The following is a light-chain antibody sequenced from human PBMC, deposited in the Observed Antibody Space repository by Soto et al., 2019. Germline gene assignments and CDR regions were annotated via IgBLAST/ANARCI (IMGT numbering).Light chain of an antibody. J-gene: IGLJ3*02. CDR2: VVS. V-gene: IGLV2-8*01. CDR1: SVDVGAYDF. CDR3: SSYVGSNRV. Sequence: QSALTQPHSVSGSPGQSVTISCTGTSVDVGAYDFVSWYQQHPGKAPKLLIYVVSGRPSGVPHRFSGSKSGNTASLTVSGLQAEDEADYYCSSYVGSNRVFGGGTKLTVL.